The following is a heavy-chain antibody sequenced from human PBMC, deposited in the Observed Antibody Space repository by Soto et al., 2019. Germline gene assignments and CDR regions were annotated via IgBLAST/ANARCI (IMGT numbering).Heavy chain of an antibody. CDR3: ARDGYCSGGSCYFGFSRWFDP. V-gene: IGHV1-8*01. CDR2: MNPNSGNT. Sequence: EASVKVSCKASGYTFTSYDINWVRQATGQGLEWMGWMNPNSGNTGYAQKFQGRVTMTRNTSISAAYMELSSLRSEDTAVYYCARDGYCSGGSCYFGFSRWFDPWG. D-gene: IGHD2-15*01. CDR1: GYTFTSYD. J-gene: IGHJ5*02.